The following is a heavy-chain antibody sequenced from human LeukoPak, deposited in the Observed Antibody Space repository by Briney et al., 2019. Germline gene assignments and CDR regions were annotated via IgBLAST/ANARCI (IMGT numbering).Heavy chain of an antibody. D-gene: IGHD3/OR15-3a*01. J-gene: IGHJ4*02. CDR3: AERGVVIRVILVGFHKEAYYFES. CDR1: GITLSNYG. V-gene: IGHV3-23*01. Sequence: GGSLRLSCAVSGITLSNYGMSWVRQAPGKGLEWVAGISDSGGSTKYADSVKGRFTIARDNRKNTLYLQMNSLRAEDTAVYFCAERGVVIRVILVGFHKEAYYFESWGQGALVTVSS. CDR2: ISDSGGST.